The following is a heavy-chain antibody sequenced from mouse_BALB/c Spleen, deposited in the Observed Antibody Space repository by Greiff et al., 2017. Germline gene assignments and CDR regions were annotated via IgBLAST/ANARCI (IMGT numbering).Heavy chain of an antibody. CDR1: GYTFTDYA. D-gene: IGHD5-2*01. CDR2: ISTYYGNT. CDR3: ARRGNSYGGYFDV. Sequence: VQLQQSGPELVRPGVSVKISCKGSGYTFTDYAMHWVKQSHAKSLEWIGVISTYYGNTNYNQKFKGKATMTVDKSSSTAYMELARLTSEDSAIYYCARRGNSYGGYFDVWGAGTTVTVSS. J-gene: IGHJ1*01. V-gene: IGHV1-67*01.